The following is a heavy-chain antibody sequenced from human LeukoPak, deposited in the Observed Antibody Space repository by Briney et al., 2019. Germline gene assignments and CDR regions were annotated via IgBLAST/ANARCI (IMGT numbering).Heavy chain of an antibody. Sequence: SQTLSLTCTVSGGSISSGNYYYSWIRQPPRKGLEWIGYIYYSGSTYYNPSLKSRVTISVDTSNNQFSLKLSSATAADTAVYYCASYYHGFDYWAREPWSPSPQ. CDR1: GGSISSGNYY. CDR3: ASYYHGFDY. J-gene: IGHJ4*02. V-gene: IGHV4-30-4*01. CDR2: IYYSGST. D-gene: IGHD3-10*01.